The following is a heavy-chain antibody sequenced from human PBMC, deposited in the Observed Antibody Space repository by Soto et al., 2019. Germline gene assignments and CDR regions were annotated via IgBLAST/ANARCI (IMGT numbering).Heavy chain of an antibody. J-gene: IGHJ4*02. Sequence: SETLSLTCTVSGDAISNGGYYLNWVRQHPEKGLEWIGYVFYTGNTNYNPSLKSRITISVDTSKNYFSLRLSSVTAADMGIYYCARASNWLAPFVYWGLGTAVTVSS. D-gene: IGHD6-19*01. V-gene: IGHV4-31*03. CDR2: VFYTGNT. CDR3: ARASNWLAPFVY. CDR1: GDAISNGGYY.